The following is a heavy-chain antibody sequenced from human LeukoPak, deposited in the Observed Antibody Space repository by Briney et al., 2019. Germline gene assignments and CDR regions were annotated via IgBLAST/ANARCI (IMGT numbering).Heavy chain of an antibody. CDR2: IYTSGST. CDR3: VGGTYYGGDY. J-gene: IGHJ4*02. V-gene: IGHV4-4*07. Sequence: SETLSLTCTVSGGSIRSYYWNWIRQPAGKGLEYIGRIYTSGSTNYNPSLKSRVTMSVDTSKNQFSLKLSSVTAADTAVYYCVGGTYYGGDYWGQGTLVTVPS. D-gene: IGHD1-26*01. CDR1: GGSIRSYY.